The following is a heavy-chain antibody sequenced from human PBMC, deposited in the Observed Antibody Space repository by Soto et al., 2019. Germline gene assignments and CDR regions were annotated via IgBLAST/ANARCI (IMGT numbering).Heavy chain of an antibody. Sequence: ASVKVSCKASGYTFTGYYMHWVRQAPGQGLEWMGWINPNSGGTNYAQKFQGWVTMTRDTSISTAYMELSRLRSDDTAVYYCARLGSGELLSKDAFDIWGQGTMVTVSS. CDR2: INPNSGGT. CDR1: GYTFTGYY. V-gene: IGHV1-2*04. CDR3: ARLGSGELLSKDAFDI. D-gene: IGHD3-10*01. J-gene: IGHJ3*02.